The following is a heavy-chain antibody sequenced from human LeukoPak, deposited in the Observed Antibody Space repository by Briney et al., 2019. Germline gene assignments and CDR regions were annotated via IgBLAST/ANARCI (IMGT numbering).Heavy chain of an antibody. V-gene: IGHV3-49*04. Sequence: GGSLRLSCTASGSTFGDYAMSWVRQAPGKGLEWVGFIRSKAYGGTTEYAASVKGRFTISRDDSKSIAYLQMNSLKTEDTAVYYCTVWFGELFSYYYYYMDVWGKGTTVTISS. CDR1: GSTFGDYA. CDR2: IRSKAYGGTT. D-gene: IGHD3-10*01. CDR3: TVWFGELFSYYYYYMDV. J-gene: IGHJ6*03.